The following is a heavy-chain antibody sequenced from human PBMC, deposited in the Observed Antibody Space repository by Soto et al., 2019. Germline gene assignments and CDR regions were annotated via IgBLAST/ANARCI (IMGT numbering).Heavy chain of an antibody. V-gene: IGHV3-53*01. Sequence: GSLRLSCAASGFTVSSNYMSWVRQAPGKGLEWVSVIYSGGSTYYADSVKGRFTISRDNSKNTLYLQMNSLRAEDTAVYYCARDLWIAVAGTGENYWGQGTLVTVSS. D-gene: IGHD6-19*01. CDR2: IYSGGST. CDR1: GFTVSSNY. J-gene: IGHJ4*02. CDR3: ARDLWIAVAGTGENY.